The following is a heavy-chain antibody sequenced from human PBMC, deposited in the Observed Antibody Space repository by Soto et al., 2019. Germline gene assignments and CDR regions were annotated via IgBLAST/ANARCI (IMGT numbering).Heavy chain of an antibody. CDR2: ISPYTGNT. V-gene: IGHV1-18*01. D-gene: IGHD3-16*01. CDR3: VMVDNYVTPTPQDV. Sequence: QVQLVQSGDEVKKPGASVKVSCKASGYIFVNYGIAWVRQAPGQGLEWMGWISPYTGNTHSATKVQGRLTMTTDTSTGKAYMDLGSLTSDDTAVYYCVMVDNYVTPTPQDVWGRGTTVTVSS. CDR1: GYIFVNYG. J-gene: IGHJ6*02.